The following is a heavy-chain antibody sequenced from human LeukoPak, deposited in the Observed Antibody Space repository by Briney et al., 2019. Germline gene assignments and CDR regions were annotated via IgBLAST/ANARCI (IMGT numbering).Heavy chain of an antibody. Sequence: GGALRLSCAASGFTFSSYAMNWVRQASGRGLEWVSGFSGSGGTTYYADSVKGRFTISRDNSNNTLYLQMNSLRAEDTAVYYCANGNRCTSPNCLGYYYFYMDVWGKGTTVTVSS. CDR1: GFTFSSYA. V-gene: IGHV3-23*01. CDR2: FSGSGGTT. D-gene: IGHD2-8*01. CDR3: ANGNRCTSPNCLGYYYFYMDV. J-gene: IGHJ6*03.